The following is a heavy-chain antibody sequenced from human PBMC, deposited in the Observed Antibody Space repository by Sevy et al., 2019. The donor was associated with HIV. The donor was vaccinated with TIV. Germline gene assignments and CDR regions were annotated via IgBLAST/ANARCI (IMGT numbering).Heavy chain of an antibody. Sequence: GGSLRLSCAASGFTFSAYSMNWVRQAPGKGLEWVSYISGSSGTIYYADSVKGQFTISGDKAKSWRYLQMNGLRAEDTAVYYCARAGGDCYSKNECWFVSWGQGTLVTVSS. D-gene: IGHD2-21*01. V-gene: IGHV3-48*01. J-gene: IGHJ5*01. CDR1: GFTFSAYS. CDR2: ISGSSGTI. CDR3: ARAGGDCYSKNECWFVS.